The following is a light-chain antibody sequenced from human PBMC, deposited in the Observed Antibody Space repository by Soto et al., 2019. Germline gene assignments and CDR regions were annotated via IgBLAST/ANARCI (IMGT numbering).Light chain of an antibody. Sequence: EIVMTQSPATLSVSPGERATLSSRASQSVSTNLAWYQQKPGQAPRLLIYGASTRATGIPARFSGSGSGTEFTLTISSLQSEDFAIYYCQQYKNWPPVTFGGGTKVEIK. J-gene: IGKJ4*01. CDR3: QQYKNWPPVT. CDR2: GAS. V-gene: IGKV3-15*01. CDR1: QSVSTN.